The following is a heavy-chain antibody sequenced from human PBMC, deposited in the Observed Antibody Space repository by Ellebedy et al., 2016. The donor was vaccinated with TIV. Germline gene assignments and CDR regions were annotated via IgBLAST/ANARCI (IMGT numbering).Heavy chain of an antibody. J-gene: IGHJ5*02. CDR3: TRDLMASNWFDP. CDR1: GFTFSSYA. V-gene: IGHV3-30-3*01. Sequence: GESLKISCAASGFTFSSYAMHWVRQAPGKGLEWVAVISYDGSNKYYADSVKGRFTISRDNAKNSLYLQMNSLRAEDTAVYYCTRDLMASNWFDPWGQGTLVTVSS. D-gene: IGHD3-10*01. CDR2: ISYDGSNK.